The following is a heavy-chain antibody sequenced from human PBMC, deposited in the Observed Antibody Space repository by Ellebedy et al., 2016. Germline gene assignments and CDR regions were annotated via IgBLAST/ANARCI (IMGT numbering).Heavy chain of an antibody. V-gene: IGHV3-23*01. CDR2: ISGSGGST. CDR3: ARGYSSGPDAFDI. J-gene: IGHJ3*02. Sequence: GGSLRLXXAASGFTFSSYAMSWVRQAPGKGLEWVSAISGSGGSTYYADSVKGRFTISRDNSKNTLYLQMNSLRAEDTAVYYCARGYSSGPDAFDIWGQGTMVTVSS. D-gene: IGHD6-19*01. CDR1: GFTFSSYA.